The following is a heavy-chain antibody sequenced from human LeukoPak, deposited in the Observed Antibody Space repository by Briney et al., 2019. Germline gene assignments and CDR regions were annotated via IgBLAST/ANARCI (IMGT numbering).Heavy chain of an antibody. CDR3: ARDLKGSGKNPSYFDY. CDR1: GYTFTGYY. Sequence: ASVKVSCKTSGYTFTGYYIHWVRQAPGQGLEWMGWINPNSGDTNYAQKFQGRVSMTGDTSISTAYMELSRLRSDDTAVYYCARDLKGSGKNPSYFDYWGQGTLVTVSS. V-gene: IGHV1-2*02. CDR2: INPNSGDT. J-gene: IGHJ4*02. D-gene: IGHD3-10*01.